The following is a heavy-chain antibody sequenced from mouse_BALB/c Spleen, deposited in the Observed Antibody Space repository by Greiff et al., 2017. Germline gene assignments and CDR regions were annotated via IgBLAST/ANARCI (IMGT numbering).Heavy chain of an antibody. J-gene: IGHJ3*01. CDR2: INSNGGST. V-gene: IGHV5-6-2*01. D-gene: IGHD2-2*01. CDR1: GFTFSSYY. Sequence: DVKLVESGGGLVKLGGSLKLSCAASGFTFSSYYMSWVRQTPEKRLELVAAINSNGGSTYYPDTVKGRFTISRDNAKNTLYLQMSSLKSEDTALYYCARQVDYGYPFAYWGQGTLVTVSA. CDR3: ARQVDYGYPFAY.